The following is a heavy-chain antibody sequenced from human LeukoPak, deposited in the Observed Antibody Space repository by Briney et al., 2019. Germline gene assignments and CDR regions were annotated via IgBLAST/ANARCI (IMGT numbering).Heavy chain of an antibody. V-gene: IGHV1-69*04. CDR3: ASTPRFGWFDP. Sequence: SVKVSRKASGGTFSSYAISWVRQAPGQGLEWMGRIIPILGIANYAQKFQGRVTITADKSTSTAYMELSSLRSEDTAVYYCASTPRFGWFDPWGQGTLVTVSS. D-gene: IGHD3-10*01. J-gene: IGHJ5*02. CDR1: GGTFSSYA. CDR2: IIPILGIA.